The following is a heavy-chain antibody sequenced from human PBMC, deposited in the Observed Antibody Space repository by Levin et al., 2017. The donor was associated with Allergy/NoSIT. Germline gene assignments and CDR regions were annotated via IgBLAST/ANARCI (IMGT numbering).Heavy chain of an antibody. Sequence: GESLKISCKASGYTFTSYYMHWVRQAPGQGLEWMGIINPSGGSTSYAQKFQGRVTMTRDTSTSTVYMELSSLRSEDTAVYYCASLNCSSTSCYTVPVDAFDIWGQGTMVTVSS. D-gene: IGHD2-2*02. J-gene: IGHJ3*02. V-gene: IGHV1-46*01. CDR1: GYTFTSYY. CDR3: ASLNCSSTSCYTVPVDAFDI. CDR2: INPSGGST.